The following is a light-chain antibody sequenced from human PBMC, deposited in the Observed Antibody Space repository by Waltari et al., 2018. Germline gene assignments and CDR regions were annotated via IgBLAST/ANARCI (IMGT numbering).Light chain of an antibody. J-gene: IGKJ2*01. CDR3: QHFGSSPMYT. Sequence: EIVLTQSPGTLSLSPGDRATLSCRASQRVSGNYIAWYQQQPGQAPRLLIYGASSRATGIPDRFSGGGSGTDFTLTITRLDPEDFALYYCQHFGSSPMYTFGPGTKLEI. CDR1: QRVSGNY. V-gene: IGKV3-20*01. CDR2: GAS.